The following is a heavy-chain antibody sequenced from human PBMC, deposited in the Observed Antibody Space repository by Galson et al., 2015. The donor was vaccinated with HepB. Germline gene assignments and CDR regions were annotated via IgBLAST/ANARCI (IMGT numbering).Heavy chain of an antibody. Sequence: SLRLSCAASGFTFSSYSMNWVRQAPGKGLEWVSSISSSSSYIYYADSVKGRFTISRDNAKNSLYLQMNSLRAEDTAVYYCARDISATVTTGGYWGQGTLVTVSS. V-gene: IGHV3-21*01. D-gene: IGHD4-17*01. CDR3: ARDISATVTTGGY. CDR1: GFTFSSYS. J-gene: IGHJ4*02. CDR2: ISSSSSYI.